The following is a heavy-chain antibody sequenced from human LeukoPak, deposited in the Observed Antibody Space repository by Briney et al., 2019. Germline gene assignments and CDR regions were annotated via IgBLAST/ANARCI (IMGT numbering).Heavy chain of an antibody. CDR1: VYSFTNYC. J-gene: IGHJ4*02. CDR3: ARLPMVRFEEGCFDY. V-gene: IGHV5-51*01. CDR2: IYPGDSDT. Sequence: GESLNIYCKGSVYSFTNYCIGWVRQMPGKGLEWMGIIYPGDSDTRYSPSFQGQVTISADKSISTAYLQWSSLKASDTAMYYCARLPMVRFEEGCFDYWGQGSLVSVSS. D-gene: IGHD3-10*01.